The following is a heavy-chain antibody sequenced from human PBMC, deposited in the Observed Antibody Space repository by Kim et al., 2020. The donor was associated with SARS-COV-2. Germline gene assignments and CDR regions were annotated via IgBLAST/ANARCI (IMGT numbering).Heavy chain of an antibody. Sequence: GGSLRLSCAASGFTFSSYWMHWVRQAPGKGLVWVSRINSDGSSTNYADSVKGRFTISRDNAKNTLYLQMNSLRAEDTAVYYCARENLQPSSHGDYYYMDVWGKGTTVTVSS. J-gene: IGHJ6*03. V-gene: IGHV3-74*01. CDR3: ARENLQPSSHGDYYYMDV. D-gene: IGHD4-4*01. CDR1: GFTFSSYW. CDR2: INSDGSST.